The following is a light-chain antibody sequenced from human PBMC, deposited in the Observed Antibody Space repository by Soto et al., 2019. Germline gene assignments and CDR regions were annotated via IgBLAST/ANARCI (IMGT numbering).Light chain of an antibody. CDR3: QSYDSSLSEGWV. J-gene: IGLJ3*02. CDR1: SSNIGAGYD. Sequence: QSVLTQPPSVSGAPGQRVTISCTGSSSNIGAGYDVHWYQQLPGTAPKLLIYGNSNRPSGVPDRFSGSKSGTSASLAITGLQAEDEADYYCQSYDSSLSEGWVFGGGTKLTVL. CDR2: GNS. V-gene: IGLV1-40*01.